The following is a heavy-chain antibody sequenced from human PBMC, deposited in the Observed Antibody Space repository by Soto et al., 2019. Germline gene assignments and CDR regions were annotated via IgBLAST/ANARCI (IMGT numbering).Heavy chain of an antibody. CDR3: ARQGFGPLHGLVDV. J-gene: IGHJ6*02. CDR2: VHHSWGS. V-gene: IGHV4-59*08. CDR1: GGSISSYY. Sequence: QVQLQESGPGLVKPSETLSLSCTVSGGSISSYYWSWFRQSPGKRMEWSGYVHHSWGSSYNPSLQSRVAISLDTSKSQISLKVTSVTATDTAVYYCARQGFGPLHGLVDVWGQGPTVTVSS. D-gene: IGHD3-10*01.